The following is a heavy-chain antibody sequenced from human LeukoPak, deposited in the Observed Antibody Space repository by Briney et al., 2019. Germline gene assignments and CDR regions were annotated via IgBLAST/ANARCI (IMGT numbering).Heavy chain of an antibody. CDR1: GFTFSNYW. V-gene: IGHV3-74*01. D-gene: IGHD2-15*01. Sequence: AGGSLRLSCAASGFTFSNYWMHWIRQAPGKGLVWVSRISPDGSSTSYGDSVKGRFTISRDNSKNTLYLQMNSLRAEDTAVYYCAKSGLNRFDYWGQGTLVTVSS. J-gene: IGHJ4*02. CDR2: ISPDGSST. CDR3: AKSGLNRFDY.